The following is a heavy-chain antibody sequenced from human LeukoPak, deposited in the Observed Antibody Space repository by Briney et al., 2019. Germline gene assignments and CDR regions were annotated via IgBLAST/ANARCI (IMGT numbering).Heavy chain of an antibody. V-gene: IGHV1-8*02. CDR3: ARVAGNCGGDCYRLLY. CDR2: MNPNSGNT. CDR1: GYTFTGYY. J-gene: IGHJ4*02. D-gene: IGHD2-21*01. Sequence: ASVKVSCKASGYTFTGYYMHWVRQATGQGLEWLGWMNPNSGNTGYAQKFQGRVTVTRNISITTAYMELTNLRSEDTAVYYCARVAGNCGGDCYRLLYWGQGTLVTVSS.